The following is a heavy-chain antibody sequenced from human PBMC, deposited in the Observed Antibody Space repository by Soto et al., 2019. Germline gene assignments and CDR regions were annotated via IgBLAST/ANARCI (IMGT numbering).Heavy chain of an antibody. J-gene: IGHJ4*02. CDR2: ISSSSSTI. Sequence: GGSLRLSCAASGFTFSSYSMNWVRQAPGKGLEWVSYISSSSSTIYYADSVKGRFTISRDNAKNSLYLQMNSLRDEDTAVYYCARDFHLKWELEYFDHWGQGTLVTVSS. D-gene: IGHD1-26*01. CDR3: ARDFHLKWELEYFDH. V-gene: IGHV3-48*02. CDR1: GFTFSSYS.